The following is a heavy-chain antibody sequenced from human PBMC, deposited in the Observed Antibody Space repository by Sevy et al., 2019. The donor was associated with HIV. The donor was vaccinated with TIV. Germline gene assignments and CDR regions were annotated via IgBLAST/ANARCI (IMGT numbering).Heavy chain of an antibody. CDR1: GGSISSYY. V-gene: IGHV4-59*01. J-gene: IGHJ5*02. Sequence: SETLSLTCTVSGGSISSYYWSWIRQPPGKGLEWIGYIYYSGSTNYNPSLKSRVTISVDTSKNQFSLKRMSVTAAATAVYYCARAAIVVGPAAIGFDPWGQGTLVTVSS. CDR3: ARAAIVVGPAAIGFDP. D-gene: IGHD2-2*01. CDR2: IYYSGST.